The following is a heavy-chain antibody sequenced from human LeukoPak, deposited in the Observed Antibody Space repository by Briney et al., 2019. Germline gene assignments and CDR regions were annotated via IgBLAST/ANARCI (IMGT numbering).Heavy chain of an antibody. CDR2: ISAYNGNT. V-gene: IGHV1-18*01. CDR3: ARDQYYYDSSGYYGGDY. CDR1: GYTFTSYG. D-gene: IGHD3-22*01. Sequence: ASVKVSCKASGYTFTSYGISWVRQAPGQGLEWMGWISAYNGNTNYAQKLQGRVTMTTDTSTSTAHMELRSLRSDDTAVYYCARDQYYYDSSGYYGGDYWGQGTLVTVSS. J-gene: IGHJ4*02.